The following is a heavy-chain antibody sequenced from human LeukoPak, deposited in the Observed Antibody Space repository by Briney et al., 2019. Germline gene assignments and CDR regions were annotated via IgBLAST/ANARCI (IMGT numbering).Heavy chain of an antibody. Sequence: GGSLRLSCAASGFTFSSYAMSWVRQAPGKGLVWVSRINSDGSSTSYADSVKGRFTISRDNAKNTLYLQMNSLRAEDTAVYYCARDPEGSVTTYFQHWGQGTLVTVSS. CDR2: INSDGSST. CDR3: ARDPEGSVTTYFQH. D-gene: IGHD4-17*01. V-gene: IGHV3-74*01. CDR1: GFTFSSYA. J-gene: IGHJ1*01.